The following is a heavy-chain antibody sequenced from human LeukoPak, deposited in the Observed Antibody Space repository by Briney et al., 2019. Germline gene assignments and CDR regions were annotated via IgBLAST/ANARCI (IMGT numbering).Heavy chain of an antibody. CDR2: IYYSGST. Sequence: PSETLSLTCTVSGGSISSYYWSWIRQPPGKGLEWIGYIYYSGSTNYNPSLKSRVTISVDTSKNQFSLKLSSVTAADTAVYYCARGHTYYYDSSGPFDIWGQGTMVTVSS. CDR3: ARGHTYYYDSSGPFDI. V-gene: IGHV4-59*12. J-gene: IGHJ3*02. D-gene: IGHD3-22*01. CDR1: GGSISSYY.